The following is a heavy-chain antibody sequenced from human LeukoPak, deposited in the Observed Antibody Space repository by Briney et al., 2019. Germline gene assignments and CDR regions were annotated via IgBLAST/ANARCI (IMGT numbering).Heavy chain of an antibody. CDR3: ARELRIVGTIRQGYFDY. Sequence: GASVKVSCKASGYTFTSYYMHWVRQAPGQGLEWMGIINPSGGSTSYAQKFQGRVTMTRDMSTSTVYMELSSLRSEDTAVYYCARELRIVGTIRQGYFDYWGQGTLVTVSS. V-gene: IGHV1-46*01. CDR2: INPSGGST. J-gene: IGHJ4*02. CDR1: GYTFTSYY. D-gene: IGHD5-12*01.